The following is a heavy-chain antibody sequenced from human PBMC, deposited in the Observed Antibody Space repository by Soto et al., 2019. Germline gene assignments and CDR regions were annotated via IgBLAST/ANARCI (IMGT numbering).Heavy chain of an antibody. V-gene: IGHV3-7*01. CDR1: GLTFSISW. CDR2: INPAGNVQ. Sequence: GGSLRLSCAASGLTFSISWMTWVRQAPGEGLEWVSNINPAGNVQQYADSVKERFTISRDNAKNSLFLQMSGLRAEDTAVYYYATANTPYAFDMWGQGTMLTVSS. CDR3: ATANTPYAFDM. J-gene: IGHJ3*02.